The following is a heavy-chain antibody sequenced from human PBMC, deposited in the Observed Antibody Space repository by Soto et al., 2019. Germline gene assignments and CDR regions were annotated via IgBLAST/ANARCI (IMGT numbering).Heavy chain of an antibody. CDR1: GGSITSFY. D-gene: IGHD3-10*01. J-gene: IGHJ4*02. CDR2: IYFTGST. CDR3: ARHMAPGGSGNFDS. Sequence: SETLSLTCNVSGGSITSFYWDWLRQPPGKGLEWIGYIYFTGSTNYNPSLASRVTMSIDSSRRQFSLRLRSVSAADTAVYFCARHMAPGGSGNFDSWGQGTLVTVSS. V-gene: IGHV4-59*08.